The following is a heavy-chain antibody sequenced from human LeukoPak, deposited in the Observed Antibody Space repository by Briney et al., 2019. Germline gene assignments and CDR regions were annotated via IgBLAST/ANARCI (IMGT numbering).Heavy chain of an antibody. CDR2: IYHSGST. J-gene: IGHJ6*03. CDR3: ASHGDYGYYYYYMDV. V-gene: IGHV4-39*07. CDR1: GGSISSSGYY. Sequence: SETLSLTCTVSGGSISSSGYYWGWIRQPPGKGLEWIGSIYHSGSTYYNPSLKSRVTISVDTSKNQFSLKLSSVTAADTAVYYCASHGDYGYYYYYMDVWGKGTTVTVSS. D-gene: IGHD4-17*01.